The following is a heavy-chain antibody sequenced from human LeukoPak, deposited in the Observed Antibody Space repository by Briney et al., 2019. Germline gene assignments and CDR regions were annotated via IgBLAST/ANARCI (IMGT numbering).Heavy chain of an antibody. CDR2: INQSGST. Sequence: SETLSLTCAVNGGSFSSYYWSWIRQPPGKGLEWIGEINQSGSTHYNASLKSRLTISEDTSKNQFSLRLSSVTAADTAVYYCARGDYYYYMDVWGTGTTVIVSS. J-gene: IGHJ6*03. CDR1: GGSFSSYY. CDR3: ARGDYYYYMDV. V-gene: IGHV4-34*01.